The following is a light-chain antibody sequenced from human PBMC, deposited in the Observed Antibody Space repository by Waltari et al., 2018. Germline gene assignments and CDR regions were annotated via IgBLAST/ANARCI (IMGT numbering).Light chain of an antibody. J-gene: IGLJ1*01. Sequence: QSALTPPASVSGSPGQSLTISCTGPPGDAWTYNLVSWYQQHPGKSPQLIIFEGTKRPSGVSNRFFSSKSGNTASLTISGLQADDEADYHCCSYVSNTYVFGTGTKVTVL. CDR3: CSYVSNTYV. V-gene: IGLV2-23*01. CDR2: EGT. CDR1: PGDAWTYNL.